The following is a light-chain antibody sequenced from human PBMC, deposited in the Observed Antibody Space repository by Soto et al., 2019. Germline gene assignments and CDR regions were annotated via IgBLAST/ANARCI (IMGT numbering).Light chain of an antibody. V-gene: IGKV3-11*01. Sequence: EIVLTQSPATLYLSPGERATLSCRASQSVSSYLAWYQQKPGQAPRLRIYDASNRATGIPARFSGSGSGTDFTLTISSLEPEDFAVYHCQQRSNWPPWTFGQGTKVDIK. CDR2: DAS. CDR3: QQRSNWPPWT. J-gene: IGKJ1*01. CDR1: QSVSSY.